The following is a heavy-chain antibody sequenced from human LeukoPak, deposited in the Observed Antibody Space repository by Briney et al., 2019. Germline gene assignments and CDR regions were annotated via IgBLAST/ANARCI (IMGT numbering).Heavy chain of an antibody. J-gene: IGHJ4*02. CDR3: AKALEQETVIALDS. Sequence: GGSLRLFCGASGFTFSTYPMIGLRQARGKGVVGVSAISGSGGSTYYADSVKGRFTISRDNSKNTLYLQMNSLRAEDTSIYFCAKALEQETVIALDSWGQGTLVTVSS. D-gene: IGHD6-13*01. CDR2: ISGSGGST. V-gene: IGHV3-23*01. CDR1: GFTFSTYP.